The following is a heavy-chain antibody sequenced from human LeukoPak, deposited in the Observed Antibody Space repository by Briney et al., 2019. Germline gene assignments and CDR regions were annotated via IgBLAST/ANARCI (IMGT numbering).Heavy chain of an antibody. J-gene: IGHJ5*02. CDR2: ISASGGTT. D-gene: IGHD3-9*01. CDR1: GFTFSNYA. CDR3: AKKGDYDILTGQKDWFDP. V-gene: IGHV3-23*01. Sequence: GGSLRLSCAASGFTFSNYAMSWVRQAPGKGLEWVSAISASGGTTYYADSVKGRFTISRDNSKNTLYLQMNNLRAEDTAVYYCAKKGDYDILTGQKDWFDPWGQGTLVTVSS.